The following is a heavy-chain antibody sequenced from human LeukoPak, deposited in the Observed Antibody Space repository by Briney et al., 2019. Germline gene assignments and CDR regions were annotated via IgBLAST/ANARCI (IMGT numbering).Heavy chain of an antibody. Sequence: GGSLRLSCAASGFTFSSYAMHWVRQAPGKGLEWVAVISYDGSNKYYADSVKGRFTISRDNSKNTLYLQMNSLRAEDTAVYYCARETYSFDYWGQRTLVTVSS. J-gene: IGHJ4*02. CDR2: ISYDGSNK. CDR3: ARETYSFDY. CDR1: GFTFSSYA. V-gene: IGHV3-30-3*01. D-gene: IGHD4-11*01.